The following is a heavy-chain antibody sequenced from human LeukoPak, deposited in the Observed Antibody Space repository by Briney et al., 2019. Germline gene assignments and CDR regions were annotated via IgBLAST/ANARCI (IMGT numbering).Heavy chain of an antibody. J-gene: IGHJ4*02. CDR3: AKRATYGSPYYFDY. D-gene: IGHD4-17*01. CDR1: GFTFSSYG. V-gene: IGHV3-23*01. CDR2: ISDSGSNT. Sequence: GGSLRLSCAASGFTFSSYGMHWVRQAPGKGLEWVSAISDSGSNTYYADSVKGRFTISRDNSKNTLFLQMNSLRAVDAAVYYCAKRATYGSPYYFDYWGQGTLVTVSS.